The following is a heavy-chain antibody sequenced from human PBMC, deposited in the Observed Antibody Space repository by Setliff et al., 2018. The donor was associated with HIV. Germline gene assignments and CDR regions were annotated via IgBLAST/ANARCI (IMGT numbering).Heavy chain of an antibody. J-gene: IGHJ4*02. V-gene: IGHV3-21*01. CDR2: LSSDGRYI. CDR1: GFTFRTYN. D-gene: IGHD3-22*01. CDR3: ARDRASSGYYSHFDH. Sequence: LRLSCAASGFTFRTYNMSWVRQAPGKGLEWVASLSSDGRYIYYADSLRGRSTISRDDAKNSLYLQIYSLRAEDTAIYYCARDRASSGYYSHFDHWGQGNMVTVSS.